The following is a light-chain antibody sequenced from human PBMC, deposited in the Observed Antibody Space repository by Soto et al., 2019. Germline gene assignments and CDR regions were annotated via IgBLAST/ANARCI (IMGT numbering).Light chain of an antibody. V-gene: IGLV2-8*01. J-gene: IGLJ2*01. CDR1: SSDVGGYNY. CDR2: DVS. Sequence: QPVLTQPPSASGSPGQSVTISCTGTSSDVGGYNYVCWYQQYPGKAPKLMIYDVSKRPSGVADRFSGSKLGNTAFLTVSGLQAEDEADYYCSSYAGGNVVVFGGGTKVTVL. CDR3: SSYAGGNVVV.